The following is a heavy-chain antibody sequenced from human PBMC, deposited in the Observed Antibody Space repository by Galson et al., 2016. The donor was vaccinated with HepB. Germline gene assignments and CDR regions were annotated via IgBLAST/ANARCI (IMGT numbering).Heavy chain of an antibody. D-gene: IGHD2-15*01. J-gene: IGHJ6*02. V-gene: IGHV3-48*02. CDR3: ARDLDCSGGSCYDGMDV. Sequence: SLRLSCAASGFTFSSYIMNWVRQAPGKGLEWVAYISGSSGTIKYADSVKGRFTISRDNAKKSPYLQMNSLRDEDTAVYYCARDLDCSGGSCYDGMDVWGQGTTVTVSS. CDR2: ISGSSGTI. CDR1: GFTFSSYI.